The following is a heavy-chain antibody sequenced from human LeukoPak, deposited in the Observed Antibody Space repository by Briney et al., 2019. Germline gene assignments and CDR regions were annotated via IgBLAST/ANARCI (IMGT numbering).Heavy chain of an antibody. CDR2: INAGNGDT. CDR1: GYTFTSYA. Sequence: ASVKVSCKASGYTFTSYAMHWVRQAPGQGLEWMGWINAGNGDTKYSEKFQGRVTIISDTSANTAYMELSSLRFEDTAVYYCARVSDYNSGSSIRHFDYWGQGTLVTVSS. V-gene: IGHV1-3*01. J-gene: IGHJ4*02. D-gene: IGHD3-10*01. CDR3: ARVSDYNSGSSIRHFDY.